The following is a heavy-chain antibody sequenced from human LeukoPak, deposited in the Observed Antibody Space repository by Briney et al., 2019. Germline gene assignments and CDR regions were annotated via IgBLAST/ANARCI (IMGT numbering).Heavy chain of an antibody. CDR3: ARDLGFADPFDC. D-gene: IGHD3-16*01. Sequence: PSETLSLTCTVSGGSTSGYYWNWIRQPPGQGLEWIGYMYFSGSTNYNPSLKSRVTLSVDTSMNQFSLTLKSVTAADTAVYYCARDLGFADPFDCWGQGTLVTVSS. CDR1: GGSTSGYY. J-gene: IGHJ4*02. CDR2: MYFSGST. V-gene: IGHV4-59*01.